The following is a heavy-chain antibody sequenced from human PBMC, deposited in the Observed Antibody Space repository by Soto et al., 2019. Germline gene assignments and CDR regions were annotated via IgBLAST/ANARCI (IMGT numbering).Heavy chain of an antibody. Sequence: LSLTCIVSGGSISSNYWSWIRQPPGKGLEWIGYIYYTGSTNFNPSLKNRVIISVDTSKNQFSLKLSSVTAADTAVYYCARSYPNTIFGVVPSRGLDVWGQGTTVTVSS. J-gene: IGHJ6*02. CDR1: GGSISSNY. CDR3: ARSYPNTIFGVVPSRGLDV. V-gene: IGHV4-59*01. CDR2: IYYTGST. D-gene: IGHD3-3*01.